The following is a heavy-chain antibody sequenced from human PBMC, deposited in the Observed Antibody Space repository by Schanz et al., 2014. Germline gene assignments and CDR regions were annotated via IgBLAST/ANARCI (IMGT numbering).Heavy chain of an antibody. V-gene: IGHV3-53*01. CDR2: MYINSGST. CDR1: GFTVNTNY. D-gene: IGHD2-15*01. CDR3: ARDGGRDGCNLAFDV. Sequence: EVQLVESGGGLIQPGGSLRLSCAVSGFTVNTNYMSWVRQAPGKGLEWISSMYINSGSTQYADSVKGRFIISRDSSKNTRFLQMNSLRAEDTAVYFCARDGGRDGCNLAFDVWGQGTLVTVSS. J-gene: IGHJ3*01.